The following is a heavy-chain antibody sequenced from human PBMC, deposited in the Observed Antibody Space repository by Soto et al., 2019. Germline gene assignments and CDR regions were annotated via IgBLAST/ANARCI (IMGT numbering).Heavy chain of an antibody. Sequence: SETLSLTCAVSGGSFSGYYWTWMRQPPGKGLEWIGEINHSGFLNYNPSLKNRLTISADTSKNQFSVRLTSVTAADTAVYYCARVGGFGATTIDYWGQGTLVTVSS. CDR3: ARVGGFGATTIDY. J-gene: IGHJ4*02. V-gene: IGHV4-34*01. D-gene: IGHD3-10*01. CDR1: GGSFSGYY. CDR2: INHSGFL.